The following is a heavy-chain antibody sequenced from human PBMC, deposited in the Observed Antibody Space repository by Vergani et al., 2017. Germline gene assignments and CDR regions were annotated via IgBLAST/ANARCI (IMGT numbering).Heavy chain of an antibody. D-gene: IGHD2-2*02. CDR2: IDPSDSYT. CDR3: ARRGIVVVPAAIRAFDY. J-gene: IGHJ4*02. V-gene: IGHV5-10-1*03. CDR1: GYSFTSYW. Sequence: EVQLVQSGAEVKKPGESLRISCKGSGYSFTSYWISWVRQMPGKGLEWMGRIDPSDSYTNYSPSFQGHVTISADKSISTAYLQWSSLKASDTAMYYCARRGIVVVPAAIRAFDYWGQGTLVTVSS.